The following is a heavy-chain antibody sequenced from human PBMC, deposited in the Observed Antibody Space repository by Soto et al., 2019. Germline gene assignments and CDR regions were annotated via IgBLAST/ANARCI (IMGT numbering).Heavy chain of an antibody. J-gene: IGHJ4*02. Sequence: PXQALSLPSSISGDSGSRNTAAWNLIRSSPSRGLEWLGRTYYRSNWRHDYAVSVRSRITVNPDTSKNHFSLQLNSVTPDDTAVYYCARGVAGSGFDLWGQGTLVTVSS. CDR3: ARGVAGSGFDL. V-gene: IGHV6-1*01. D-gene: IGHD6-19*01. CDR2: TYYRSNWRH. CDR1: GDSGSRNTAA.